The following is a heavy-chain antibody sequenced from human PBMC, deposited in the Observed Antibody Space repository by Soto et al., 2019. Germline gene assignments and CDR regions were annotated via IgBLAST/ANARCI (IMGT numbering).Heavy chain of an antibody. CDR1: GYTFTSYA. V-gene: IGHV1-3*01. CDR3: ARAGNDIWSRYGMDV. J-gene: IGHJ6*02. CDR2: INAGNGNT. D-gene: IGHD3-3*01. Sequence: ASVKVFCKASGYTFTSYAMHWVRQAPGQRLEWMGWINAGNGNTKYSQKFQGRVTITRDTSASTAYMELSSLRSEDTAVYYCARAGNDIWSRYGMDVWGQGTTVTVSS.